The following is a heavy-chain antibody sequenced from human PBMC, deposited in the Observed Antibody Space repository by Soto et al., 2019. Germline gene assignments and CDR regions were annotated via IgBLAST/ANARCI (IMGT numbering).Heavy chain of an antibody. CDR1: GFPFNVYN. J-gene: IGHJ4*01. D-gene: IGHD2-15*01. Sequence: GGSLRLSCAASGFPFNVYNMHWVRQPPGKGLEGVSSISSGSDSIAYADSVKGRFTISRNDAENSVQLDLNNPTAEDTAVYYCVRDGLGYCRVPVCYLFDQWGQGTLVTVSS. V-gene: IGHV3-21*01. CDR2: ISSGSDSI. CDR3: VRDGLGYCRVPVCYLFDQ.